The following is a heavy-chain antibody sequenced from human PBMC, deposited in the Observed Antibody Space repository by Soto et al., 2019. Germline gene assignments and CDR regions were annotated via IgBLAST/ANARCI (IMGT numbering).Heavy chain of an antibody. J-gene: IGHJ6*02. CDR3: TEATFGASGNYYGMEV. CDR1: GGTFSSYA. D-gene: IGHD3-16*01. V-gene: IGHV1-69*13. Sequence: SVKVSCKASGGTFSSYAISWVRQAPGQGLEWMGGIIPIFGTANYAQKFQGRVTITADESTSTAYMELSSLRSEDTAVYYCTEATFGASGNYYGMEVWGQGTTVTVSS. CDR2: IIPIFGTA.